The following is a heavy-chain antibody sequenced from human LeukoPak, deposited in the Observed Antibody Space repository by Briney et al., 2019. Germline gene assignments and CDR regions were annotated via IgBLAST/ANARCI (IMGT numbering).Heavy chain of an antibody. Sequence: GGSLRLSCATSGFTFSSYSMNWVRQAPGKGLEWVSSISSITSYIYYADSVKGRSTISRDNAKNSLSLQMDSLRAEDTAVYYCARARYGDYAIDYWGQGTLVTVSS. D-gene: IGHD4-17*01. CDR1: GFTFSSYS. CDR2: ISSITSYI. CDR3: ARARYGDYAIDY. J-gene: IGHJ4*02. V-gene: IGHV3-21*01.